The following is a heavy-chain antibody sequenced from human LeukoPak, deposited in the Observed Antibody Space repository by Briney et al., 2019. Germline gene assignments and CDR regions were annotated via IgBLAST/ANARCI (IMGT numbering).Heavy chain of an antibody. Sequence: GGSLRLSCAASGFTFSSYGMHWVRQAPGKGLEWVAVISYDGSNKYYADSVKGRFTISRDNSKNTLYLQMNSLRAEDTAVYYCAKDRRVRGVINWFDPWGQGTLVTVSS. J-gene: IGHJ5*02. CDR1: GFTFSSYG. V-gene: IGHV3-30*18. D-gene: IGHD3-10*01. CDR2: ISYDGSNK. CDR3: AKDRRVRGVINWFDP.